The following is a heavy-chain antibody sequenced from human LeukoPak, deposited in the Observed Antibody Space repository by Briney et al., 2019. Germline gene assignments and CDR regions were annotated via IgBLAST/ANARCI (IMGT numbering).Heavy chain of an antibody. D-gene: IGHD2-2*02. CDR1: GYTFTSYD. CDR2: MNPNSGNT. Sequence: ASVKVSCKASGYTFTSYDINWVRQATGQGLEWMGWMNPNSGNTGYAQNFQGRVTMTRNTSISTAYMGLSSLGSEDTAVYYCARGQKTCSSNSCYILWGQGTLVTVSS. V-gene: IGHV1-8*01. J-gene: IGHJ4*02. CDR3: ARGQKTCSSNSCYIL.